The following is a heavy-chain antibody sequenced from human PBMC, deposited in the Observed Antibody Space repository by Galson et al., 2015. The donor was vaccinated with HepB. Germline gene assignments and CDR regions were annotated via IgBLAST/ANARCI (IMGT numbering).Heavy chain of an antibody. V-gene: IGHV3-21*01. Sequence: SLRLSCAVSGFTFRIYTMNWVRQAPGKGLEWVSSISSSSSYIYYADSVKGRFTISRDNAKNSLYLQMNSLRAEDTAVYYCASTSGSGSPFDYWGQGTLVAVSS. J-gene: IGHJ4*02. D-gene: IGHD3-10*01. CDR3: ASTSGSGSPFDY. CDR1: GFTFRIYT. CDR2: ISSSSSYI.